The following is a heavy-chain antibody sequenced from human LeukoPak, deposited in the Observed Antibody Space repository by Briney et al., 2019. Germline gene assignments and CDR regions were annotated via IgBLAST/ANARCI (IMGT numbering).Heavy chain of an antibody. J-gene: IGHJ6*03. D-gene: IGHD1-26*01. CDR1: GFIFSSSS. V-gene: IGHV3-48*01. CDR3: ARDGSALNPRYMDV. CDR2: ISSSSSTI. Sequence: GGSLRLSCAASGFIFSSSSMNWVRQAPGKGLEWVSYISSSSSTIYYADSVKGRFTISRDNVKNSLYLQMNSLRAEDTAVYYCARDGSALNPRYMDVWGKGTTVTVSS.